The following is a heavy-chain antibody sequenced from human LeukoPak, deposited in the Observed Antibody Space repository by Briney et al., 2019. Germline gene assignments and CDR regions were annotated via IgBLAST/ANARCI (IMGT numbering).Heavy chain of an antibody. Sequence: PSETLSLTCNVSAVPVSSGSYFWSWIRQPPGEGPQWIGYIYHDGSTNYSPSLRSRVSISVDTSKNQFSLKLSSVTTADTAVYFCATFFDFWFGPWGQGTQVTVSS. V-gene: IGHV4-61*01. CDR3: ATFFDFWFGP. J-gene: IGHJ5*02. CDR2: IYHDGST. D-gene: IGHD5/OR15-5a*01. CDR1: AVPVSSGSYF.